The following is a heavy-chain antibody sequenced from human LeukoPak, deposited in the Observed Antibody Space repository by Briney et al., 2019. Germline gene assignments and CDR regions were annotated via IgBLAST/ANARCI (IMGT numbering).Heavy chain of an antibody. Sequence: ASVKVPCKASGGTFSSYAISWVRQAPGQGLEWMGRIIPIFGIANYAQKFQSRVTITADKSTSTAYMELSSLRSEDTAVYYCARGTTTYYDILTGYYADWFDPWGQGTLVTVSS. CDR2: IIPIFGIA. CDR3: ARGTTTYYDILTGYYADWFDP. CDR1: GGTFSSYA. J-gene: IGHJ5*02. D-gene: IGHD3-9*01. V-gene: IGHV1-69*04.